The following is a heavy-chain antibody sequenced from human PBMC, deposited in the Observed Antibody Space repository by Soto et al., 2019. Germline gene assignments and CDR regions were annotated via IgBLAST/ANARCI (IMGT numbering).Heavy chain of an antibody. CDR1: GGSISGEYDH. J-gene: IGHJ6*02. D-gene: IGHD1-1*01. V-gene: IGHV4-30-4*01. Sequence: QLQLQQSGPGLVKPSQTLSLTCSVSGGSISGEYDHCTWIRQSPGKGLEWIGYIHYSGSILYNSFFKSRIIMSVDTSKNQFSLQLSSVSASDTAVYFCVREDDGGDRDYYGLDVWGPGPTVTVSS. CDR3: VREDDGGDRDYYGLDV. CDR2: IHYSGSI.